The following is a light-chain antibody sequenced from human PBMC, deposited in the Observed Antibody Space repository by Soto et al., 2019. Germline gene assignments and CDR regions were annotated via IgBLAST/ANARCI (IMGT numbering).Light chain of an antibody. CDR1: SSNIGSYP. CDR2: SNN. J-gene: IGLJ2*01. V-gene: IGLV1-44*01. CDR3: ATWDDTRTRL. Sequence: QSVLTQPPSASGTPGQRVTISCSGSSSNIGSYPVNWYQQLPGTAPKLLIYSNNQRPSGVPDRFSGSKSGTSASLAISGLQSEDEADYYCATWDDTRTRLFGGGTKLTVL.